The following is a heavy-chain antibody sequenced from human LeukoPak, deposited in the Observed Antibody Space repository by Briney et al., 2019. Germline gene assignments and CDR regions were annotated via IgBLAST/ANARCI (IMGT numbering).Heavy chain of an antibody. V-gene: IGHV5-51*01. CDR2: IYPGDSDT. CDR3: ARQGAGQWLVPDYYYGMDV. D-gene: IGHD6-19*01. Sequence: SGESLKISCKGSGYSFTSYWIGWVRQMPGKGLEWRGIIYPGDSDTRYSPSFQGQVTISADKSISTAYLQWSSLKASDTAMYYCARQGAGQWLVPDYYYGMDVWGQGTTVTVSS. J-gene: IGHJ6*02. CDR1: GYSFTSYW.